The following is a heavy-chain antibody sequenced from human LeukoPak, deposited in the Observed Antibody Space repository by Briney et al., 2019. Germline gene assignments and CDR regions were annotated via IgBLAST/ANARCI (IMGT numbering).Heavy chain of an antibody. CDR1: GFTFSSYA. CDR3: AKHRFESGGYHSTD. J-gene: IGHJ4*02. Sequence: PGGSRRLSCAASGFTFSSYAMSWVRQAPGKGLAWVSTISGGSGSTYCADSVKGRFTISRDNSKNTLYLQMNSLRDEDTAVYYCAKHRFESGGYHSTDWGQGTLVTVSS. D-gene: IGHD3-22*01. V-gene: IGHV3-23*01. CDR2: ISGGSGST.